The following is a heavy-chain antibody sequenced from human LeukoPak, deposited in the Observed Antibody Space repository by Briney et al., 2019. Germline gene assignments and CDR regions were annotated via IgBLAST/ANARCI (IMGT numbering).Heavy chain of an antibody. D-gene: IGHD3-3*01. CDR1: GFTFSSYG. V-gene: IGHV3-33*06. Sequence: GRSLRLSCAASGFTFSSYGMHWVRQAPGKGLEWVAVIWYDGSNKYYADSVKGRFTISRDNSKNTLYLQMNSLRAEDTAVYYCAKDQGQKAYYDFWSGYPGKYYGMDVWGQGTTVTVSS. CDR2: IWYDGSNK. J-gene: IGHJ6*02. CDR3: AKDQGQKAYYDFWSGYPGKYYGMDV.